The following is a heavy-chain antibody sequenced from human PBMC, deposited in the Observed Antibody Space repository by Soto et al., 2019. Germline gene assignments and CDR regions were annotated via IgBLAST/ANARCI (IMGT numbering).Heavy chain of an antibody. D-gene: IGHD2-21*01. Sequence: PSETLSLTCTVSGAPIRSNYWSWIRQPPGKGLEWIGYIYYSGSTNFNPSLKSRVTISVDTSKNQFSLNLSSVTAADTAVYYCARQTYCGRDCFDAFDIWGRGTMVTVSS. CDR3: ARQTYCGRDCFDAFDI. J-gene: IGHJ3*02. CDR2: IYYSGST. CDR1: GAPIRSNY. V-gene: IGHV4-59*08.